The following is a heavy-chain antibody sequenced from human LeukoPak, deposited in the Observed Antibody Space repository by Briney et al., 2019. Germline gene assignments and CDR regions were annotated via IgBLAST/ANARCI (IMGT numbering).Heavy chain of an antibody. CDR2: ISAYNGNK. CDR1: GYTFTSYG. J-gene: IGHJ4*02. Sequence: ASVKVSCKASGYTFTSYGISWVRQAPGQGLEWMGWISAYNGNKNYAQKLQARVTMTTDTSMSTAYMELRSLRSDDTAVYYCARNLRYYYGSGSYYYDYWGQGTLVTVSS. CDR3: ARNLRYYYGSGSYYYDY. D-gene: IGHD3-10*01. V-gene: IGHV1-18*01.